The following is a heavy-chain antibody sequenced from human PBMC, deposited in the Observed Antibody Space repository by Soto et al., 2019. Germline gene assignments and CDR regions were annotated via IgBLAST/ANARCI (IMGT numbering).Heavy chain of an antibody. CDR2: ISHDGNSH. V-gene: IGHV3-30*18. D-gene: IGHD3-22*01. J-gene: IGHJ3*01. CDR1: GFSFSNYG. CDR3: VKAQERSAQYFAVVITAFDF. Sequence: QVHLVESGGGVVQPGRSLRLSCEGSGFSFSNYGIHRVRQAPGKGLEWVAVISHDGNSHHLADSVRGRFTISRDNSKNTVFLHMTSLRREDSAVYHCVKAQERSAQYFAVVITAFDFWGQGTMVTVSS.